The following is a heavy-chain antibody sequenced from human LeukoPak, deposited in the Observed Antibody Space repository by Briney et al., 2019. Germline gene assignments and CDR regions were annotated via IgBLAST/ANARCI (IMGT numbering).Heavy chain of an antibody. D-gene: IGHD6-13*01. CDR1: GYTFTGYY. J-gene: IGHJ3*02. CDR3: ARVFSSSWFDAFDI. CDR2: INPNSGGT. Sequence: GASVKVSCKASGYTFTGYYMHWVRQAPGQGLEWMGWINPNSGGTNYVQVFQGRVTMTRDTSISTAYMELSRLRSDDTAVHYCARVFSSSWFDAFDIWGQGTMVTVSS. V-gene: IGHV1-2*02.